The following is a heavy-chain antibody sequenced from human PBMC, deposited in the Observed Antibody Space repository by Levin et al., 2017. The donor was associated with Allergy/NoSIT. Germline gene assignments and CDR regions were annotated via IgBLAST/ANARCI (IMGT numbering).Heavy chain of an antibody. V-gene: IGHV5-51*01. J-gene: IGHJ3*02. CDR1: GYSFTSYW. CDR2: IYTSDSES. D-gene: IGHD2-2*01. Sequence: GESLKISCKESGYSFTSYWIAWVRQMPGKGLEWMGMIYTSDSESRYSPSFQGQVTLSADKSISTAYLQWSSLKTSDTAMYYCARLSYCTSSSCYPGAFDIWGQGTMVTVSS. CDR3: ARLSYCTSSSCYPGAFDI.